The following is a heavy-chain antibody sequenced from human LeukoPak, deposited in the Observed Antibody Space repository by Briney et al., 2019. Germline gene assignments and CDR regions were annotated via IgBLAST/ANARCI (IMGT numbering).Heavy chain of an antibody. CDR3: TGGSGWYSPDY. D-gene: IGHD6-19*01. CDR1: GFTFSGSA. CDR2: IRSSTNNYAT. V-gene: IGHV3-73*01. J-gene: IGHJ4*02. Sequence: GGSLRLSCAASGFTFSGSAMHWLRQASGKALEWVGLIRSSTNNYATAYAASVRGRFTISRDGSKDTAYLQMNSLKTEDTAVYYCTGGSGWYSPDYWGQGTLVTVYS.